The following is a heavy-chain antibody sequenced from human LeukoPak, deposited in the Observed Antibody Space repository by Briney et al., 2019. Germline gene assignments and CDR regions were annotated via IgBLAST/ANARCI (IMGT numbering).Heavy chain of an antibody. Sequence: ASVKVSCKASGGTFSSYAISWVRQAPGQGLEWMGGIIPIFGTANYAQKFQGRVTITADESTSTAYMELSSLRSEDTAVYYCARARPLEPPAHCSSTSCYQSSYYYYYMDVWGKGTTVTVSS. V-gene: IGHV1-69*13. J-gene: IGHJ6*03. CDR2: IIPIFGTA. D-gene: IGHD2-2*01. CDR3: ARARPLEPPAHCSSTSCYQSSYYYYYMDV. CDR1: GGTFSSYA.